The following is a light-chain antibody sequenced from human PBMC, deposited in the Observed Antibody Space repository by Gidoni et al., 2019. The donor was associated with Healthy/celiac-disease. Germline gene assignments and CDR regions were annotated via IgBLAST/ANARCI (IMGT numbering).Light chain of an antibody. Sequence: AIRITQSPSSLSASTGDRVTITCRASQGISSYLAWYQQKPGKAPKLLIYAASTLQSGGPSRFSGSGSGTDFTLTISCLQSEDFATYYCQQYYSYRPGTFGQGTKVEIK. CDR3: QQYYSYRPGT. CDR2: AAS. J-gene: IGKJ1*01. V-gene: IGKV1-8*01. CDR1: QGISSY.